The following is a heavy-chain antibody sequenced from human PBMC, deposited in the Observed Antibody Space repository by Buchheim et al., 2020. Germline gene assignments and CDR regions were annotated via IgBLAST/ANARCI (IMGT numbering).Heavy chain of an antibody. J-gene: IGHJ4*02. CDR2: ISSNGTNK. CDR3: AKTPRIKIFGVVDY. D-gene: IGHD3-3*01. Sequence: QVQLVESGGGVVQPGGSLRLSCAASGFVFRTYGMHWVRQAPGKGLEWVAVISSNGTNKYYAASVKGRFTISRDNSKNTLYLQMNSLRAEDTAVYYCAKTPRIKIFGVVDYWGRGTL. V-gene: IGHV3-30*18. CDR1: GFVFRTYG.